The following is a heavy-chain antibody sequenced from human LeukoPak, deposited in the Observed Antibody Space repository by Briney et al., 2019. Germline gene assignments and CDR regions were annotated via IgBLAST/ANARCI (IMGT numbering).Heavy chain of an antibody. CDR3: ARGTYSNYFDY. J-gene: IGHJ4*02. CDR2: ISDDGSNK. V-gene: IGHV3-30-3*01. D-gene: IGHD4-11*01. Sequence: SCKASGYTFTSYYMHWVRQAPGKGLEWVAVISDDGSNKYYADSVKGRFTISRDNSKNTLYLQMSSLRAEDTAVYYCARGTYSNYFDYWGQGTLVTVPS. CDR1: GYTFTSYY.